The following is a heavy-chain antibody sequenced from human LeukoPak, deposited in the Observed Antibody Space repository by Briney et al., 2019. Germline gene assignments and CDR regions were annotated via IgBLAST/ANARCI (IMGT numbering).Heavy chain of an antibody. CDR1: GFTFSTYW. CDR2: ISTDGRST. D-gene: IGHD2-8*01. V-gene: IGHV3-74*01. CDR3: ARDLIR. J-gene: IGHJ4*02. Sequence: TGGSLRLSCAASGFTFSTYWMHWVRQAPGKGPVWVSRISTDGRSTYYADSVKGRFTISGDNAKNTLYLQMNSLRVEDTAVYYCARDLIRRGQGTLVTVSS.